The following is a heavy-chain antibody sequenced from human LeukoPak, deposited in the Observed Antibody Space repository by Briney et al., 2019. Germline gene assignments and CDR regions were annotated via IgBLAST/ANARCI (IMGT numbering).Heavy chain of an antibody. D-gene: IGHD5-18*01. J-gene: IGHJ4*02. V-gene: IGHV3-30-3*01. CDR3: ARERIQLWLPPLDY. Sequence: PGGSLRLSCAASGFTFSSYAMHWVRQAPGKGLEWVAVISYDGSNKYYADSVKGRFTISRDNSKNTLYLQMNSLRAEDTAVYYCARERIQLWLPPLDYWGQGTLVTVSS. CDR1: GFTFSSYA. CDR2: ISYDGSNK.